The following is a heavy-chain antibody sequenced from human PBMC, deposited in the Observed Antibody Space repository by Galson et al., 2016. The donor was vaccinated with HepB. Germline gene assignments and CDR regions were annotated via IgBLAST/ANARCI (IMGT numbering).Heavy chain of an antibody. V-gene: IGHV3-30*18. CDR1: GFTFSSYG. D-gene: IGHD6-25*01. CDR3: AKVNNGGGFILDFFGY. CDR2: ISYDGSNE. J-gene: IGHJ4*02. Sequence: SLRLSCAASGFTFSSYGMHWVRQAPGKGLEWVAVISYDGSNEYYTDPVKGRFTISRDNPRNTLYLEMNSLRAEDTAVYFCAKVNNGGGFILDFFGYWGQGTVVTVSS.